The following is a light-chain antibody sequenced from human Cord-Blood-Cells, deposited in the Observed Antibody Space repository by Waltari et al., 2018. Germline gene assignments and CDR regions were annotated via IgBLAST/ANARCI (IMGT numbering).Light chain of an antibody. V-gene: IGLV2-8*01. Sequence: GPQGQSVTISCTGTSSDVGGYNYVSWYQQHPGKAPKLMIYEVSKRPSGVPDRFSGAKSGNTASLTVSGLQAEYEADYYCSSYAGSNNLVFGGGTKLTVL. CDR1: SSDVGGYNY. CDR2: EVS. CDR3: SSYAGSNNLV. J-gene: IGLJ3*02.